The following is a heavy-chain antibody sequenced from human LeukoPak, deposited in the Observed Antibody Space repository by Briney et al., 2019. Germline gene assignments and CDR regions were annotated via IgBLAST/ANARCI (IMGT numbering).Heavy chain of an antibody. V-gene: IGHV3-23*01. J-gene: IGHJ4*02. CDR2: ISGSGGST. CDR3: AKDLDYYGSGSLTPDY. Sequence: GGSLRLSCAASRFTFSSYAMSWVRQAPGKGLEWVSAISGSGGSTYYADSVKGRFTISRDNSKNTLYLQMNSLRAEDTAVYYCAKDLDYYGSGSLTPDYWGQGTLVTVSS. D-gene: IGHD3-10*01. CDR1: RFTFSSYA.